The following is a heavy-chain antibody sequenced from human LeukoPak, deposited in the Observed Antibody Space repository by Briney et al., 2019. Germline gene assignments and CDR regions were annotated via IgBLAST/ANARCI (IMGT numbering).Heavy chain of an antibody. CDR3: TRCPHTSYYYDSSGYYLEYFQH. V-gene: IGHV3-49*04. CDR1: GFTFGDYA. J-gene: IGHJ1*01. D-gene: IGHD3-22*01. CDR2: IRRKAYGGTT. Sequence: GRSLRLSCTASGFTFGDYAMSWVRQAPGKGPEWVGFIRRKAYGGTTEYAASVKGRFTISRDDSKSIAYLQMNSLKTEDTAVYYCTRCPHTSYYYDSSGYYLEYFQHWGQGTLVTVSS.